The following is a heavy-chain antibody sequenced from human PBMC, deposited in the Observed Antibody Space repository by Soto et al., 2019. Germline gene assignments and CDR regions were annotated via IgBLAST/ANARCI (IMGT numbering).Heavy chain of an antibody. J-gene: IGHJ4*02. CDR3: ARQIYDSDTGPNFQYYFDS. D-gene: IGHD3-22*01. Sequence: GESLKISCKGSGYTFSTYWIGWVRQVPGKGLEWMGIIYPGDSNTRYSPSFQGRVTISADKSITTVFLQWSSLRASDTAMYYCARQIYDSDTGPNFQYYFDSWGQGTPVTVSS. V-gene: IGHV5-51*01. CDR1: GYTFSTYW. CDR2: IYPGDSNT.